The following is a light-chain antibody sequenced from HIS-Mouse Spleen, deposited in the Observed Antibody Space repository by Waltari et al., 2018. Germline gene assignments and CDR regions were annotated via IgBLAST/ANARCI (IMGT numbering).Light chain of an antibody. J-gene: IGLJ2*01. Sequence: QSALTQPASVSGSPGQSITIACTGTSSDVGGSTYVSWYQQHPGKAPKLMIYDVSNRPSGVSNRFSGSKSGNTASLTISGLQAEDEADYYCSSYTSSSFNVVFGGGTKLTVL. CDR3: SSYTSSSFNVV. CDR2: DVS. V-gene: IGLV2-14*03. CDR1: SSDVGGSTY.